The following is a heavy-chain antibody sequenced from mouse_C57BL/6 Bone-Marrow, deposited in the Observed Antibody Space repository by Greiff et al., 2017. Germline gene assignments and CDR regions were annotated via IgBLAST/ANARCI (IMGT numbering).Heavy chain of an antibody. V-gene: IGHV1-72*01. Sequence: QVQLKQPGAELVKPGASVKLSCKASGYTFTSYWMHWVKQRPRRGLEWIGRIDPNSGGTKYNEKFKSKATLTVDKPSSTAYMQLSSLTSEDSAVYYCARFSSVSREIFFDYWGQGTTLTVSS. CDR3: ARFSSVSREIFFDY. D-gene: IGHD3-2*02. J-gene: IGHJ2*01. CDR1: GYTFTSYW. CDR2: IDPNSGGT.